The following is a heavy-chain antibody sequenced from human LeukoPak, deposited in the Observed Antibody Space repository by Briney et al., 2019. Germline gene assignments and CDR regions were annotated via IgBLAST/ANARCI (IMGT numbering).Heavy chain of an antibody. V-gene: IGHV3-23*01. Sequence: GGSLRLSCVASGFTFNSYAMTWVRQAPGKGLEWVSTISDGGAATYYADSVKGRFTISRDNSKNTLSLQMNSLRAEDTAVYYCAKALNVLVPSTSRWFDPWGQGTLVTVSS. CDR2: ISDGGAAT. CDR1: GFTFNSYA. CDR3: AKALNVLVPSTSRWFDP. J-gene: IGHJ5*02. D-gene: IGHD2-2*01.